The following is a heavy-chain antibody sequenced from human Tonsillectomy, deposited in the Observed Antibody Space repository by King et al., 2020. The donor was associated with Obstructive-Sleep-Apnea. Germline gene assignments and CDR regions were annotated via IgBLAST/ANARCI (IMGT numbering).Heavy chain of an antibody. CDR1: GGSINSYY. Sequence: QLQESGPGLVKPSETLSLTCTVSGGSINSYYWSWIRQPAGKGLEWIGRIYTRGISNYNPSLKSRVTLSVDTSKNQFSLKLSPVTAADTAVYYCARDGSVGWFDSWGQGTLVTVSS. J-gene: IGHJ5*01. D-gene: IGHD2-15*01. CDR2: IYTRGIS. CDR3: ARDGSVGWFDS. V-gene: IGHV4-4*07.